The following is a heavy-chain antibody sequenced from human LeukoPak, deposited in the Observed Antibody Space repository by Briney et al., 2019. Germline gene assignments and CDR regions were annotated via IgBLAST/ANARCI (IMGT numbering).Heavy chain of an antibody. D-gene: IGHD1-26*01. Sequence: SETLSLTCTVSGRSLSSYYWSWIRQPAGKGLEWIGRIYTSGSTNYNPSLKSRVTMSVDTSMNQFSLKLSSVTAADTAVYYCARDRTGRGSYPTRTYYYYYYMDVWGKGTTVTVSS. CDR3: ARDRTGRGSYPTRTYYYYYYMDV. J-gene: IGHJ6*03. CDR2: IYTSGST. V-gene: IGHV4-4*07. CDR1: GRSLSSYY.